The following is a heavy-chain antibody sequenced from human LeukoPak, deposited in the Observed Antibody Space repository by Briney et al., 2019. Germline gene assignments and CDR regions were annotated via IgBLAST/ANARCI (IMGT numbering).Heavy chain of an antibody. CDR3: ARGRHDITMIVVVMTSVSYYLDV. CDR2: INPSGST. J-gene: IGHJ6*03. D-gene: IGHD3-22*01. Sequence: RPSETLSLTCAVYGESFSGYHWTWIRQSPGKGLEWIGDINPSGSTYYNPSLKSRLTISVDTSKNQFSLKLRSVTAADTAVYYCARGRHDITMIVVVMTSVSYYLDVWGKGTTVTVS. V-gene: IGHV4-34*01. CDR1: GESFSGYH.